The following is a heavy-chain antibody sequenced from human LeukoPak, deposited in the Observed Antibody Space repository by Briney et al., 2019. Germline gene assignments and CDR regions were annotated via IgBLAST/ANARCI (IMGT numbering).Heavy chain of an antibody. Sequence: ASVKVSCKASGYTFTGYYLHWVRQAPGQGLEWMGWINPNSGGTNYAQKFQGRVTMTRDTSISTAYMELSRLGSDDTAVYYCARAGLLLYSGSCRFDPWGQGTLVTVSS. CDR1: GYTFTGYY. CDR2: INPNSGGT. V-gene: IGHV1-2*02. D-gene: IGHD3-10*02. J-gene: IGHJ5*02. CDR3: ARAGLLLYSGSCRFDP.